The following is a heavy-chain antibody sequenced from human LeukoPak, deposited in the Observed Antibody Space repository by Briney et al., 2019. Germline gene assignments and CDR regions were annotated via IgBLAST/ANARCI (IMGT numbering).Heavy chain of an antibody. CDR3: ANASWVSTADAVL. D-gene: IGHD3-16*01. Sequence: GGSLRLSCVASGFTFSSYAMSWVRETPARGLEWVSSLRGNGDAFYADSVKGRFTLSRDESRNTVYLQLNKLRVEDTAIYYCANASWVSTADAVLWGQGTMVTVSS. V-gene: IGHV3-23*01. CDR1: GFTFSSYA. CDR2: LRGNGDA. J-gene: IGHJ4*02.